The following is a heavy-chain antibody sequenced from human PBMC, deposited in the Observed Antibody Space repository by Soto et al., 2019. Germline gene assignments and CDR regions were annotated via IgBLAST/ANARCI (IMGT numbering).Heavy chain of an antibody. J-gene: IGHJ4*02. V-gene: IGHV3-48*01. CDR2: ISSSSSTV. CDR1: GFTFRSYG. Sequence: GGSLRLSCAASGFTFRSYGMNWVRQAPGKGLEWVSYISSSSSTVYYADSVKGRFTISRDNAKNSLYLQMNSLRAEDTAVYYCASLYYDILTGSSWGQENLVTVS. D-gene: IGHD3-9*01. CDR3: ASLYYDILTGSS.